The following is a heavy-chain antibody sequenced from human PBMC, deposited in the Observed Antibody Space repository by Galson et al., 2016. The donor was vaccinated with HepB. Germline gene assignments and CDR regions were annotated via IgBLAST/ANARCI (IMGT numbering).Heavy chain of an antibody. V-gene: IGHV3-74*01. Sequence: SLRLSCAASGFSFSTYWMHWVRQAPGMGLVWVSRITSGVTETTYADSVRGRFTISRDNAKNTLYLQMNRLRAEDTAVYYRAGDFWRGYWGQGTLVTGSS. CDR3: AGDFWRGY. CDR2: ITSGVTET. CDR1: GFSFSTYW. J-gene: IGHJ4*02. D-gene: IGHD2/OR15-2a*01.